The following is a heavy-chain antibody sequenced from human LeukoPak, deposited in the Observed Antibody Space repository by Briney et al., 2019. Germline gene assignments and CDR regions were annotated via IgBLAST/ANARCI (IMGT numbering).Heavy chain of an antibody. CDR1: GFTFGDYA. Sequence: LAGGSLRLSCTGSGFTFGDYAMTWVRQAPGKGLEWVGFIRSQIYGGTPEYAASVKGRFTISRDDSEGVAYLQMNSLKTEDTAVYYCTRDQTPYYWGQGTLVTVSS. V-gene: IGHV3-49*04. CDR2: IRSQIYGGTP. CDR3: TRDQTPYY. J-gene: IGHJ4*02.